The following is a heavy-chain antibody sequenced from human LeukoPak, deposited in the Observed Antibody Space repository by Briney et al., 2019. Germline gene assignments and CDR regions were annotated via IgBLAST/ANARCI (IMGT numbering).Heavy chain of an antibody. CDR1: GFTFSSYA. V-gene: IGHV3-23*01. CDR2: ISNSGGRT. Sequence: SGGSLRLSCAASGFTFSSYAMSWVRQAPGKGLEWVSGISNSGGRTYYADSVKGRFTISRDNSKNTLYLQMNSLRAEDTAVYYCAEYYYYDSSGYQQYYFDYWGQGTLVTVSS. CDR3: AEYYYYDSSGYQQYYFDY. J-gene: IGHJ4*02. D-gene: IGHD3-22*01.